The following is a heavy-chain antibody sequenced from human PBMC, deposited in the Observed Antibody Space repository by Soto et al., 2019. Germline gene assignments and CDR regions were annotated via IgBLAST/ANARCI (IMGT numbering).Heavy chain of an antibody. CDR1: GFTFSSYS. D-gene: IGHD6-13*01. V-gene: IGHV3-48*02. Sequence: GGSLRLSCAASGFTFSSYSLNWVRQAPGKGLEWVSYITSSGTTVYYADSVRGRFTISRDNAMNSLYLQMNSLRDDDTAVYYCARGSSNWAYYFDFWGQGTLVTVSS. CDR3: ARGSSNWAYYFDF. J-gene: IGHJ4*02. CDR2: ITSSGTTV.